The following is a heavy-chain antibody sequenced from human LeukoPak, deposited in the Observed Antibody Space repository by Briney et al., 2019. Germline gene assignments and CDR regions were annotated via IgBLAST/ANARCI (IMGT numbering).Heavy chain of an antibody. V-gene: IGHV4-34*01. CDR2: INHSGST. J-gene: IGHJ1*01. D-gene: IGHD6-19*01. CDR3: ARPAVAGSQYFQH. Sequence: SETLSLTCAVYGGSFSGYYWSWIRQPPGKGLEWIGEINHSGSTNYNPSLKSRVTISVDTPKNQFSLKLSSVTAADTAVYYCARPAVAGSQYFQHWGQGTLVTVSS. CDR1: GGSFSGYY.